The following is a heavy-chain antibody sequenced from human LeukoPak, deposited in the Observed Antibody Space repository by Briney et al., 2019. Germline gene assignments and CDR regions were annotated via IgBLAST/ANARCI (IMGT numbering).Heavy chain of an antibody. CDR1: SFSFSSYA. V-gene: IGHV3-23*01. Sequence: GGSLRLSCAASSFSFSSYAMSWVRQAAGKGLEWVSGISGSGGSTYYADSVKGRFTISRDNAKNSLYLQMNSLRAEDTAVYYCARDPGYCSGGSCYTPYYFDYWGQGTLVTVSS. D-gene: IGHD2-15*01. CDR3: ARDPGYCSGGSCYTPYYFDY. CDR2: ISGSGGST. J-gene: IGHJ4*02.